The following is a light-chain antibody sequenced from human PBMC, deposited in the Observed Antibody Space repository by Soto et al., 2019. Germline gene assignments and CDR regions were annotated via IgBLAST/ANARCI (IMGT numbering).Light chain of an antibody. V-gene: IGKV3-20*01. CDR1: QSVSSSY. Sequence: EIVLTQSPGTLSLSPGERATLSCRASQSVSSSYLAWYQQKPGQAPRLLIYGASSRATCIPDRFSGSGSGTDCTLTSSRLEPEDFAVYYCQPYVSSQGTFGQGTKVEIK. J-gene: IGKJ1*01. CDR3: QPYVSSQGT. CDR2: GAS.